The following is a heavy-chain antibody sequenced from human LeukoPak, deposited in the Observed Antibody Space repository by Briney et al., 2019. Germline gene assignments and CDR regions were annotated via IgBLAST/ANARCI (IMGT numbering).Heavy chain of an antibody. CDR2: IYYSGSA. CDR1: GGSISSYY. CDR3: ARVGVDYSGNIIKYFFDY. D-gene: IGHD4-23*01. V-gene: IGHV4-59*01. Sequence: SETLSLTCTVSGGSISSYYWSWIRQPPGKGLEWIGNIYYSGSANYNPSLKSRVTISVDTSKNQFSLKLSPVTAADTAVYYCARVGVDYSGNIIKYFFDYWGQGTLVTVSS. J-gene: IGHJ4*02.